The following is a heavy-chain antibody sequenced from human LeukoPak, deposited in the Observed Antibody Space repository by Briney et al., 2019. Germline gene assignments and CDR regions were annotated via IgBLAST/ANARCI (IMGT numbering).Heavy chain of an antibody. CDR1: GFTFSSYS. CDR2: IWYDGSNK. V-gene: IGHV3-33*08. Sequence: AGSLRLSCAASGFTFSSYSMKWVRQAPGKGREWVAGIWYDGSNKYYADSVKGRFTISRDNSKNTLYLQMNSLRAEDTAVYYCARGLFDSSGYYPDYWGQGTLVTVSS. J-gene: IGHJ4*02. CDR3: ARGLFDSSGYYPDY. D-gene: IGHD3-22*01.